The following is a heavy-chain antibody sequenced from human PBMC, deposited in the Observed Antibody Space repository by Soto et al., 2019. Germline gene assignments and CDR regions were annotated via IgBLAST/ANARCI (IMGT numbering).Heavy chain of an antibody. V-gene: IGHV3-23*01. CDR3: ARGWNYYGSGKKREGYGMGV. J-gene: IGHJ6*02. Sequence: GVSLRLYCVASAFPSNAYTRACFRQASGRRMDRLSVINAVGENTYSEDCVRGRFAISRDNPMNTVDLQMDSLRVEDTAVYFWARGWNYYGSGKKREGYGMGVWGQGT. CDR2: INAVGENT. D-gene: IGHD3-10*01. CDR1: AFPSNAYT.